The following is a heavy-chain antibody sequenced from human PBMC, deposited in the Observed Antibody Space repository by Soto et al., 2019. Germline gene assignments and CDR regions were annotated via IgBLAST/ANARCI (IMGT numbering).Heavy chain of an antibody. Sequence: ASVNVSCKASGYTFTSYAMHWVRQAPGRRLEWMGWINAGNGNTKYSQKFQGRVTITRDTSASTAYMELSSLRSEDTAVYYCARERMVREVISNNWFDPWGQGTLVTVSS. CDR1: GYTFTSYA. D-gene: IGHD3-10*01. CDR3: ARERMVREVISNNWFDP. V-gene: IGHV1-3*01. J-gene: IGHJ5*02. CDR2: INAGNGNT.